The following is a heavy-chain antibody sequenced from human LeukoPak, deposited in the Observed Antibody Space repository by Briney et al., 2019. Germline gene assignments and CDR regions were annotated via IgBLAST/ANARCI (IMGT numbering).Heavy chain of an antibody. V-gene: IGHV1-46*01. D-gene: IGHD1-26*01. CDR2: INPSGGST. J-gene: IGHJ3*02. Sequence: ASVKVSCKASGYTFTSYYMHWVRQAPGQGLEWMGIINPSGGSTSYAQKFQGRVTMTRDTSTSTVYMELSSLRSEATAGYYCARGGIVGATFFAFDIWGQGTMVTVSS. CDR1: GYTFTSYY. CDR3: ARGGIVGATFFAFDI.